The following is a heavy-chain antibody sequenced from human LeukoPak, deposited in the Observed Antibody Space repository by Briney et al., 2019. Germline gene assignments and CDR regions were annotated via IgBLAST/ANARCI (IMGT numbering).Heavy chain of an antibody. D-gene: IGHD2-15*01. CDR2: IDPSDSYT. CDR1: GYSFTSYW. CDR3: ARLGVVVAAFDY. J-gene: IGHJ4*02. V-gene: IGHV5-10-1*01. Sequence: GESLKISCKGTGYSFTSYWISWVRQMPGKGLEWMGRIDPSDSYTNYSPSFQGHVTISADKSISTAYLQWSSLKASDTAMYYCARLGVVVAAFDYWGQGTLVTVSS.